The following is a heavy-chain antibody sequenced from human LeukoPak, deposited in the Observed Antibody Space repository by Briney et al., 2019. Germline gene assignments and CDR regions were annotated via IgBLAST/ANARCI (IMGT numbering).Heavy chain of an antibody. V-gene: IGHV1-69*05. D-gene: IGHD6-13*01. CDR1: GGTFSSYA. CDR2: IIPIFGTA. J-gene: IGHJ4*02. Sequence: ASVKVSCKASGGTFSSYAISWVRQAPGQGLEWMGGIIPIFGTANYAQKFQGRVTITTDESTSTAYMELSSVTAADTAVYYCVRVREPSSSWDADYWGQGTLVTVSS. CDR3: VRVREPSSSWDADY.